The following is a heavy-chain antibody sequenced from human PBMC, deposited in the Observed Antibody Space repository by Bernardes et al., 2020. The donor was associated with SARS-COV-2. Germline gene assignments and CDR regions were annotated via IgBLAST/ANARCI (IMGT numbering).Heavy chain of an antibody. D-gene: IGHD2-21*01. CDR3: AKDYRPKPYCDDDCYPIDY. V-gene: IGHV3-23*01. CDR1: GFTFSSYW. CDR2: LIENGADT. Sequence: GGSLRLSCAASGFTFSSYWMHWVRQAPGKGLVWVSGLIENGADTYYADSVKGRFTISRANSKNTVYLQMDSLRVEDTAVYYCAKDYRPKPYCDDDCYPIDYWGQGTLVTVSA. J-gene: IGHJ4*02.